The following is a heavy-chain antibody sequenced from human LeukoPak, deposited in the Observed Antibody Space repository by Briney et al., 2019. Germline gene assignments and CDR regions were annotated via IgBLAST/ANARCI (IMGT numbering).Heavy chain of an antibody. D-gene: IGHD6-13*01. CDR3: AKDIGLAAAGGVDY. V-gene: IGHV3-9*01. Sequence: GGSLRLSCAASGFTFDDYAMHWVRQAPGKGLEWVSGISWNSGSIGYADSVKGRFTISRDNAKNSLYLQMNSLRAEDTALYYCAKDIGLAAAGGVDYWGQGTLVTVSS. CDR1: GFTFDDYA. J-gene: IGHJ4*02. CDR2: ISWNSGSI.